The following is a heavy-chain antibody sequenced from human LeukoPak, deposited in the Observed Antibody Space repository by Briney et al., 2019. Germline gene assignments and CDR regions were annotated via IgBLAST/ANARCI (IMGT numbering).Heavy chain of an antibody. CDR2: IRYDGSNK. D-gene: IGHD5-18*01. CDR3: ARDLLDTAMVNVDY. Sequence: PGGSLRLSCAASGFTFSSYGMHWVRQAPGKGLEWVAFIRYDGSNKYYADSVKGRFTISRDNSKNTLYLQMNNLRAEDTAVYYCARDLLDTAMVNVDYWGQGTLVTVSS. J-gene: IGHJ4*02. CDR1: GFTFSSYG. V-gene: IGHV3-30*02.